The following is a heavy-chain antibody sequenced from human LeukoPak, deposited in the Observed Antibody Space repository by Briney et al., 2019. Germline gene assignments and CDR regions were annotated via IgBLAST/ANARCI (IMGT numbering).Heavy chain of an antibody. J-gene: IGHJ3*02. D-gene: IGHD2-8*01. CDR2: ISSVDSTK. Sequence: PGGSLRLSCAASRFTFSDYYMSWIRQAPGKGLEWVSYISSVDSTKYYADSVKGRFTISRDNAKNSLYLQMNSLRAEDTAVYYCARGSLYAGAFDIWGQGTMVTVSS. V-gene: IGHV3-11*04. CDR3: ARGSLYAGAFDI. CDR1: RFTFSDYY.